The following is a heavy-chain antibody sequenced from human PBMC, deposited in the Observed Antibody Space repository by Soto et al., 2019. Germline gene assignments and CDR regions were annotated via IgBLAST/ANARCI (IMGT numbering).Heavy chain of an antibody. V-gene: IGHV3-21*01. CDR3: ARDYTEMAPRDAFDI. J-gene: IGHJ3*02. CDR1: GFTFSSYS. Sequence: EVQLVESGGGLVKPGGSLRLSCAASGFTFSSYSMTWVRQAQGKVLEWVSSISRSSSDIYYADLVKGRITISRDNAKDSLDLQLNSLRAEDTAVYYCARDYTEMAPRDAFDIWGKGTMVPVSS. D-gene: IGHD3-16*01. CDR2: ISRSSSDI.